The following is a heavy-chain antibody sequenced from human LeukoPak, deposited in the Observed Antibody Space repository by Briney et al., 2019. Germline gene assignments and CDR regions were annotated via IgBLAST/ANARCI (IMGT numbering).Heavy chain of an antibody. CDR3: ARAKALGYCSGGSCYPRGFDP. V-gene: IGHV4-34*01. J-gene: IGHJ5*02. D-gene: IGHD2-15*01. CDR2: INHSGST. Sequence: PSETLSLTCAVYGGSFSGHYWSWIRQPPGKGLEWIGEINHSGSTNYNPSLKSRVTISVDTSKNQLSLKLSSVTAADTAVYYCARAKALGYCSGGSCYPRGFDPWGQGTLVTVSS. CDR1: GGSFSGHY.